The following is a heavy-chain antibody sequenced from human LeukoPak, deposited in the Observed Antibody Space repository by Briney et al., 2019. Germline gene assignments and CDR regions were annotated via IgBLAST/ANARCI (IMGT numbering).Heavy chain of an antibody. CDR2: IYYSGST. CDR3: AVEVTVVTYPFDY. V-gene: IGHV4-39*01. D-gene: IGHD4-23*01. Sequence: PSQTLSLTCTVSGGSISSSSYYWGWIRQPPGKGLEWIGSIYYSGSTYYNPSLKSRVTISVDTSKNQFSLKLSSVTAADTAVYYCAVEVTVVTYPFDYWGQGTLVTVSS. CDR1: GGSISSSSYY. J-gene: IGHJ4*02.